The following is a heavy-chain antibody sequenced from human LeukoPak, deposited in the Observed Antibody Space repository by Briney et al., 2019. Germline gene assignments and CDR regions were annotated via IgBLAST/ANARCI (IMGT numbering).Heavy chain of an antibody. J-gene: IGHJ3*02. CDR3: AKDRRGGSYYAATLDI. D-gene: IGHD1-26*01. V-gene: IGHV3-23*01. CDR1: GFTISSYA. CDR2: ISDSGDIT. Sequence: GSLRLSCAASGFTISSYAMSWARQAPGKGLEWVSGISDSGDITYYADSVKGRFTISRDNSKNTLYVQMNSLRVEDTAVYYCAKDRRGGSYYAATLDIWGQGTMVTVSS.